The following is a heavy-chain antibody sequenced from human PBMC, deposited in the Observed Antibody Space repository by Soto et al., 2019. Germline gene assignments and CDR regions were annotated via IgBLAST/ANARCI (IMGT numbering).Heavy chain of an antibody. V-gene: IGHV1-69*01. CDR3: ARSRGKVVVAATHYGMDV. CDR1: GGTFSSYA. CDR2: IIPIFGTA. D-gene: IGHD2-15*01. Sequence: QAQLVQSGAEVKKPGSSVKVSCKASGGTFSSYAISWVRQAPGQGLEWMGGIIPIFGTANYAQKFQGRVTITADESTSTAYMELSSLRSEDTAVYYCARSRGKVVVAATHYGMDVWGQGTTVTVSS. J-gene: IGHJ6*02.